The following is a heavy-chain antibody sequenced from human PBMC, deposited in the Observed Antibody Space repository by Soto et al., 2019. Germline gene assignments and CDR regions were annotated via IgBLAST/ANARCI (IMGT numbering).Heavy chain of an antibody. Sequence: GESLKISCKGSGYSFTSYWISLVRQIPGKGLSWMWRIVPSDSYTNYSPSFHAHVTISADKSISTAYLQWSIRKASDTAMYYCAREGNLEYSSSSSGYYYYYYGMDVWGQGTTVTVSS. CDR2: IVPSDSYT. CDR1: GYSFTSYW. V-gene: IGHV5-10-1*01. J-gene: IGHJ6*02. D-gene: IGHD6-6*01. CDR3: AREGNLEYSSSSSGYYYYYYGMDV.